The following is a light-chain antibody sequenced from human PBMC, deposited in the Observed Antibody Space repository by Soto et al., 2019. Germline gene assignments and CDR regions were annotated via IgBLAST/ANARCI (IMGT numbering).Light chain of an antibody. J-gene: IGKJ2*01. V-gene: IGKV3-15*01. Sequence: EIVMTQSPATLSVSPGERATLSCRASQSVSSNLAWYQQKPGQAPRLLIYGASSRATGIPARFSSSRAGAEFTLPISSLQSEDFAVYYCQQYNNWPLYTFGQGTKLEIK. CDR1: QSVSSN. CDR2: GAS. CDR3: QQYNNWPLYT.